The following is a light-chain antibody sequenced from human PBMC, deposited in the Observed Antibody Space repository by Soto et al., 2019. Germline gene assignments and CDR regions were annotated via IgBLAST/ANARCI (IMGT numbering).Light chain of an antibody. V-gene: IGKV3-20*01. J-gene: IGKJ1*01. CDR1: QSVSSRY. CDR2: GAS. CDR3: QQCGSSLWT. Sequence: ESVLTQSPDTLSLSPGERATLSCRASQSVSSRYLVWYQQKPGQAPRLLIYGASSRATGVPDRFSGSGSGTDFTLTISRLDPEDFAAYYCQQCGSSLWTFGQGTKVEIK.